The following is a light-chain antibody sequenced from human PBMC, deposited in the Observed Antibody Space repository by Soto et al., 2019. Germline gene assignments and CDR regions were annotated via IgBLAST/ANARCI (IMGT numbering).Light chain of an antibody. CDR3: QQYGGSRWT. V-gene: IGKV3-20*01. J-gene: IGKJ1*01. CDR1: QRVSRTS. Sequence: EIVLTQSPGTLSLSPGERATLACRARQRVSRTSVARYQQKPGQAPRLLIYGASNRATGIPDRFRGSGSGTDFTLTSSRLAPEDIAVYYCQQYGGSRWTFGQGTRVDI. CDR2: GAS.